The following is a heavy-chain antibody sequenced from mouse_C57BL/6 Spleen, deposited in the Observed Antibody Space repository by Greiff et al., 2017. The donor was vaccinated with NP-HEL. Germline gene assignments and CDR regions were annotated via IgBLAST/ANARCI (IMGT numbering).Heavy chain of an antibody. CDR3: ARENRGLGFD. J-gene: IGHJ2*01. CDR1: GFTFSDYY. CDR2: INYDGSST. Sequence: EVKLMESEGGLVQPGSSMKLSCTASGFTFSDYYMAWVRQVPEKGLEWVANINYDGSSTYYLDSLKSRFIISRDNAKNILYLQMSSLKSEDTATYYCARENRGLGFDWGQGTTLTVSS. V-gene: IGHV5-16*01. D-gene: IGHD2-2*01.